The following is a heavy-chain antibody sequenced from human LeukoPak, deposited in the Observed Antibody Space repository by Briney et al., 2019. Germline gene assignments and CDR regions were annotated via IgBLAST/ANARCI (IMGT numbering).Heavy chain of an antibody. CDR3: ARDRDSSSWLRPAPRPNFDY. CDR1: GGTFSSYA. D-gene: IGHD6-13*01. CDR2: IIPIFGTA. J-gene: IGHJ4*02. Sequence: EASVTVSCKASGGTFSSYAISWVRQAPGQGLEWMGGIIPIFGTANYAQKFQGRVTITADESTSTAYMELSSLRSEDTAVYYCARDRDSSSWLRPAPRPNFDYWGQGTLVTVSS. V-gene: IGHV1-69*13.